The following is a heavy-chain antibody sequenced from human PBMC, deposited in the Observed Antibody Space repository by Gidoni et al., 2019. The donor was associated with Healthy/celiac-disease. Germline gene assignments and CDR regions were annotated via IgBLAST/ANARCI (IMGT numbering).Heavy chain of an antibody. Sequence: EVQLVQSGAEVTKPGESMQISCKGSGSSFTSYWIGWVRQIPGEGLEWMGIIYPGDSDTRYSPSFQGQVTISADKSISTAYLQWSSLKASDTAMYYCARSLDILTGYNYYGMDVWGQGTTVTVSS. CDR2: IYPGDSDT. CDR1: GSSFTSYW. J-gene: IGHJ6*02. D-gene: IGHD3-9*01. CDR3: ARSLDILTGYNYYGMDV. V-gene: IGHV5-51*01.